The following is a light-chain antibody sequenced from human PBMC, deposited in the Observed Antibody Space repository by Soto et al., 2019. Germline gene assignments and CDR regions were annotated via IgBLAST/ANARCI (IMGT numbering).Light chain of an antibody. CDR3: LQDHNYPHT. V-gene: IGKV1-6*01. CDR2: AAS. J-gene: IGKJ1*01. Sequence: AIQMTQSPSSLSASVGDRVTITCRAGQGVGNDLGWYQQRPGKAPQVLIYAASTLQFGVPSRFSGSGSGTDFTLTISSLQPEDSATYYCLQDHNYPHTFGQGTKVEIK. CDR1: QGVGND.